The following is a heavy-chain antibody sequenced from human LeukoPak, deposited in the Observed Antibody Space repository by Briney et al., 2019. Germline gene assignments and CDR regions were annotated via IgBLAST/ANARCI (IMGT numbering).Heavy chain of an antibody. CDR3: ARRDDSKAFDY. J-gene: IGHJ4*02. Sequence: GESLKISCKGFGYSFTSYWIAWVRQMPGKGLEYMGIIYPGDSDTRYSPSFQGQVTISADKSISSVYLQWSSLKASDTAVYYCARRDDSKAFDYWGQGTLVTVSS. CDR2: IYPGDSDT. V-gene: IGHV5-51*01. CDR1: GYSFTSYW. D-gene: IGHD3-22*01.